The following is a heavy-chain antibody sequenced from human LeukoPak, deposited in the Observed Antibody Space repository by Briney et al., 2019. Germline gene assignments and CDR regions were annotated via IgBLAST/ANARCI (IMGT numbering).Heavy chain of an antibody. CDR1: GGSISSSNW. CDR2: IYHSGST. V-gene: IGHV4-4*02. CDR3: ARESGWDRRNQGIFDY. D-gene: IGHD1-14*01. J-gene: IGHJ4*02. Sequence: PSGTLSLTCAVSGGSISSSNWWSWVRQPPGKGLEWIGEIYHSGSTNYNPSLKSRITISVDKSKNQFSLKLSSVTAADTAVYYCARESGWDRRNQGIFDYWGQGTLVTVSS.